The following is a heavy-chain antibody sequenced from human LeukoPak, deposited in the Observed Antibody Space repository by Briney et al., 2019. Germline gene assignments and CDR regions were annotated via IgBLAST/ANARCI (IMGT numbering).Heavy chain of an antibody. CDR3: ARDSSSWTPYYYYGMDV. CDR2: IYYSGST. D-gene: IGHD6-13*01. J-gene: IGHJ6*02. V-gene: IGHV4-59*11. CDR1: GGSISSHY. Sequence: SETLSLTCTVSGGSISSHYWSWIRQPPGKGLEWIGYIYYSGSTNYNPSLKSRVTISVDTSKNQFSLKLSSVTAADTAVYYCARDSSSWTPYYYYGMDVWGQGTTVTVSS.